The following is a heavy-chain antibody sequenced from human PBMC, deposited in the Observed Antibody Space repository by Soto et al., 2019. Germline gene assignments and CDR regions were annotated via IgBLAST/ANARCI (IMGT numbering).Heavy chain of an antibody. CDR2: INHSGRV. Sequence: SETLSLTCAVYGGSFSGHSWTWIRQSPGKGLEWIGDINHSGRVNYSPSPKSRVTISLDTSKNQFSLTLSAVTAADTAMYYCSTRAYDTNGYYRFDPWGQGTLVTVSS. D-gene: IGHD3-22*01. V-gene: IGHV4-34*01. CDR1: GGSFSGHS. CDR3: STRAYDTNGYYRFDP. J-gene: IGHJ5*01.